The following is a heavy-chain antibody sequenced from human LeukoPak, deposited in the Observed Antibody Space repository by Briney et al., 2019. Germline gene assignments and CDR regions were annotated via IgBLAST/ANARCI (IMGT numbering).Heavy chain of an antibody. CDR1: GFTFSSYG. V-gene: IGHV3-33*01. Sequence: GRSLRLSYAASGFTFSSYGMHWVRQAPGKGLEWVAVIWYDGSNKYYADSVKGRFTISRDNSKNTLYLQTNSLRAEDTAVYYCAREYGEWIAPSDAFDIWGQGTMVTVSS. CDR3: AREYGEWIAPSDAFDI. CDR2: IWYDGSNK. D-gene: IGHD2-2*03. J-gene: IGHJ3*02.